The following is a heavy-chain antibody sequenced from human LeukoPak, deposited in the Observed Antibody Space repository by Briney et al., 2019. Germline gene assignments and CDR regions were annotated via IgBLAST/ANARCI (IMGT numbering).Heavy chain of an antibody. J-gene: IGHJ4*02. V-gene: IGHV4-34*01. D-gene: IGHD4-17*01. CDR2: INHSGST. Sequence: PSETLSLTCAVYGGSFSGYYWSWIRQPPGKGLKWIGEINHSGSTNYNPSLKSRVTISVDTSKNQLSLKLSSVTAADTAVYYCARNGGMTTVTTRGALDYWGQGTLVTVSS. CDR1: GGSFSGYY. CDR3: ARNGGMTTVTTRGALDY.